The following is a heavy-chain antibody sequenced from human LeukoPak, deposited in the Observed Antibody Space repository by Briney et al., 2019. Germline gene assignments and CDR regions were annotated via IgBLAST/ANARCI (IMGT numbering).Heavy chain of an antibody. Sequence: PSETLSLTCTVSNASISSNTYYRAWIRQPPGKGLEWIGSIYYSGSTYYNPSLKSRVTISVDTSKNQFSLKLSSVTAADTAVYYCAREYSSGWYYFDYWGQGTLVTVFS. CDR1: NASISSNTYY. V-gene: IGHV4-39*07. CDR2: IYYSGST. D-gene: IGHD6-19*01. CDR3: AREYSSGWYYFDY. J-gene: IGHJ4*02.